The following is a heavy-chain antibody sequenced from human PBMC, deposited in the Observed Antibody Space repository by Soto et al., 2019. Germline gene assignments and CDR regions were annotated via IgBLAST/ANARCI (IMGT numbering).Heavy chain of an antibody. CDR2: INHSGST. V-gene: IGHV4-34*01. D-gene: IGHD6-13*01. Sequence: SETLSLTCAVYGGSFSGYYWSWIRQPPGKGLEWIGEINHSGSTNYNPSLKSRVTISVDTSKNQFSLKLSSVTAADTAVYYCAGHGFIAAAANNWFDPWGQGTLVTVSS. CDR3: AGHGFIAAAANNWFDP. J-gene: IGHJ5*02. CDR1: GGSFSGYY.